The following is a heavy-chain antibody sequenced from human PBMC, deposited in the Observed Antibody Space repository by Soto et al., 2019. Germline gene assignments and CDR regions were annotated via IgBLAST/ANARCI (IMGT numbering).Heavy chain of an antibody. CDR3: ARRRLTGPKGNNWFDP. D-gene: IGHD1-7*01. Sequence: QVQLVQSGAEVKKPGASVKVSCKASGYTFTSYGISWVRQAPGQGLEWMGWISAYNGNTNYAQKLQGRVTMTTDTPTSTAYMELRSLRSDYTAVYYSARRRLTGPKGNNWFDPWGQRTLVTVSS. CDR1: GYTFTSYG. V-gene: IGHV1-18*04. J-gene: IGHJ5*02. CDR2: ISAYNGNT.